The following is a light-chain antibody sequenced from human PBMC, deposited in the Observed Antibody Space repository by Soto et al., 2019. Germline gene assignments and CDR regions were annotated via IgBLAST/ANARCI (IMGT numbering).Light chain of an antibody. J-gene: IGKJ2*01. CDR2: SAS. CDR1: QSIVTN. V-gene: IGKV3-15*01. Sequence: EIVMTQSPATLSVSLGESATLSCRASQSIVTNLAWYKQTPGQAPRLLIYSASKRATGIPARFSGSGSGTDFMLTISSLQSEDFGVYYCQQYYNWRHHTLGQGTKLEIK. CDR3: QQYYNWRHHT.